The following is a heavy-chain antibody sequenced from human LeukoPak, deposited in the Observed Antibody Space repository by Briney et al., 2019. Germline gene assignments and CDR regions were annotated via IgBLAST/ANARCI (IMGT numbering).Heavy chain of an antibody. D-gene: IGHD2-21*02. CDR3: ASSYCGGDCYSGLFDY. V-gene: IGHV4-31*03. CDR1: GGSISSGGYY. Sequence: ASETLSLTCTVSGGSISSGGYYWSWIRQHPGKGLEWIGYIYYSGSTYYNPSLKSRVTISVDTSKNQFSLKLSSVTAADTAVYYCASSYCGGDCYSGLFDYWGQGTLVTVSS. CDR2: IYYSGST. J-gene: IGHJ4*02.